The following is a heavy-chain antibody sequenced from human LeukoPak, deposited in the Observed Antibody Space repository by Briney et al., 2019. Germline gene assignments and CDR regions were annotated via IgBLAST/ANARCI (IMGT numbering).Heavy chain of an antibody. CDR2: IQYDGSKK. CDR1: GFTFSSNG. J-gene: IGHJ4*02. D-gene: IGHD2-15*01. Sequence: PGGSLRLSCVASGFTFSSNGMHWVRQAPGKGLEWVTFIQYDGSKKYYADSVKGRFTISRDNSKNTLYLEMNSLRAEDTAVYYCAKSGLNRFDYWGQGTLVTVSS. V-gene: IGHV3-30*02. CDR3: AKSGLNRFDY.